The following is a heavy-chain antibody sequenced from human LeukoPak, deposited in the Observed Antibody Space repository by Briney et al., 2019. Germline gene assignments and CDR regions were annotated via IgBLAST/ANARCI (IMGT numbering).Heavy chain of an antibody. CDR2: INPNSGGT. Sequence: ASAKVSCKPSGYTFTGYYMHWVRPAPGQGLEWMGWINPNSGGTNYAQTFQGRVTMTRDTSISTAYMELSRLRSDDTAVYYCASAGDLNFDYWGQGTLVTVSS. CDR3: ASAGDLNFDY. CDR1: GYTFTGYY. J-gene: IGHJ4*02. V-gene: IGHV1-2*02. D-gene: IGHD7-27*01.